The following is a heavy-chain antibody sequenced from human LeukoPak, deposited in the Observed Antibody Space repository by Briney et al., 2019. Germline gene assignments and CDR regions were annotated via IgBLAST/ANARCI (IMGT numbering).Heavy chain of an antibody. CDR2: ISWNSGSI. Sequence: GRSLGLSCAASGFTFDDYAMHWVRQAPGKGLEWVSGISWNSGSIGYADSVKGRFTISRDNAKNSLYLQMNSLRAEDTALYYCAKDDYGDPKGAFDIWGQGTMVTVSS. CDR1: GFTFDDYA. J-gene: IGHJ3*02. V-gene: IGHV3-9*01. D-gene: IGHD4-17*01. CDR3: AKDDYGDPKGAFDI.